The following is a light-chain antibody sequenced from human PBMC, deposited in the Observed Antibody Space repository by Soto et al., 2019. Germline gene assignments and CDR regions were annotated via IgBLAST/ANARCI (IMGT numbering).Light chain of an antibody. V-gene: IGKV1-39*01. CDR1: QTFNKF. J-gene: IGKJ2*01. CDR3: QQRYRTTYT. CDR2: AAS. Sequence: DIQMTQSPSSLSASVGDRVTITCRASQTFNKFLNWYQQKPGKAPKLLIYAASSLQGGVPSRFSGSGYGTDFTLTISSLQPEDVATYYCQQRYRTTYTFGQGTKLAIK.